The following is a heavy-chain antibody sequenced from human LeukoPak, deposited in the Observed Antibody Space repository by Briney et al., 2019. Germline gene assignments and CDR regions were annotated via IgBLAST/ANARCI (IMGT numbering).Heavy chain of an antibody. Sequence: PGRSLRLSCAASGFTFSSYGMHWVRQAPGKGLEWVAVIWYDGSNKYYADSVKGRFTISRDNSKNTLYLQMNSLRAEDTAVYYCARTAEYQRIYYYYGMDVWGQGTTVTVSS. CDR2: IWYDGSNK. J-gene: IGHJ6*02. CDR3: ARTAEYQRIYYYYGMDV. CDR1: GFTFSSYG. D-gene: IGHD2-2*01. V-gene: IGHV3-33*01.